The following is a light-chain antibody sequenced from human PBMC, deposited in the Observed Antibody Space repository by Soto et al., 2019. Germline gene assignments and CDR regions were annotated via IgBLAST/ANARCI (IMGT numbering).Light chain of an antibody. CDR2: DVD. J-gene: IGLJ1*01. CDR3: CSNAGSYPFV. V-gene: IGLV2-11*01. Sequence: QSALTQPRSVSGSPGQSVTISCTGTSSDVGGYNYVSWYQHHTGKAPKLMIYDVDKRPSGVPGRFSGSKSGNTASLIISGLQAEDEADYYCCSNAGSYPFVFGTGTKVTVL. CDR1: SSDVGGYNY.